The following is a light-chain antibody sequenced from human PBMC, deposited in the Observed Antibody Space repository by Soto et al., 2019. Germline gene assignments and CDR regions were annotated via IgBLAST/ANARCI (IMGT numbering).Light chain of an antibody. V-gene: IGLV2-14*01. CDR3: SSYTGSSTPV. CDR1: SSDVGGYNY. CDR2: EVS. Sequence: QSVLTQPASVSGSPGQSITISCTGTSSDVGGYNYVSWYQHHPGKAPKLMIYEVSNRPSGVSTRFSGSKSGNTASLTISGLQAEDEADYYCSSYTGSSTPVFGGGTKLTVL. J-gene: IGLJ3*02.